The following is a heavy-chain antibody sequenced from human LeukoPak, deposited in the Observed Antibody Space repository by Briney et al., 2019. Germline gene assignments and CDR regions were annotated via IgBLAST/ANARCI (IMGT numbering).Heavy chain of an antibody. Sequence: SETLSLTCTVSGGSISSYYWSWIRQPPGKGLEWIGYIYYSGSTNYNPSLKSRVTISVDTSKNQFSLKLSSVTAADTAVYYCARSRIWASSSTVVYGMDVWGQGTTVTVSS. D-gene: IGHD2-2*01. CDR3: ARSRIWASSSTVVYGMDV. J-gene: IGHJ6*02. CDR2: IYYSGST. CDR1: GGSISSYY. V-gene: IGHV4-59*01.